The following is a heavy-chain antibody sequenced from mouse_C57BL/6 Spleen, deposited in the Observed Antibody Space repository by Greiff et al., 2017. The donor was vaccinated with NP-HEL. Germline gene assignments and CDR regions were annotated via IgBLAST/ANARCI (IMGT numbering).Heavy chain of an antibody. V-gene: IGHV3-6*01. CDR2: ISYDGSN. CDR1: GYSITSGYY. J-gene: IGHJ4*01. D-gene: IGHD2-5*01. CDR3: ARVGGYSNYYAMDY. Sequence: VQLQQSGPGLVKPSQSLSLTCSVPGYSITSGYYWNWIRQFPGNKLEWMGYISYDGSNNYNPSLKNRIPITRDTSKNQFFLKLNSVTTEDTATYYCARVGGYSNYYAMDYWGQGTSVTVSA.